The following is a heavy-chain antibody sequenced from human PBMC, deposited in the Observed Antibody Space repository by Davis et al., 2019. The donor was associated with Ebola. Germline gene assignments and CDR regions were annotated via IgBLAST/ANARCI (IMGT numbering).Heavy chain of an antibody. J-gene: IGHJ4*02. CDR2: IYYSGST. D-gene: IGHD2-15*01. CDR3: ARGGISRYQYFDY. CDR1: GGSISSYY. V-gene: IGHV4-59*01. Sequence: GSLRLSCTVSGGSISSYYWSWIRQPPGKGLEWIGYIYYSGSTNYNPSLKSRVTISVDTSKNQFSLKLSSVTAADTAVYYCARGGISRYQYFDYWGQGTLVTVSS.